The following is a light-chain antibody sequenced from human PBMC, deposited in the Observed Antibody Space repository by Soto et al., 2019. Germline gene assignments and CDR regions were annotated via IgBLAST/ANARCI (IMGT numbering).Light chain of an antibody. CDR3: QRLNNYPPA. Sequence: DIQLTQSPSFLSASVGDRVTTTCRASQGISSYLAWYQQKPGKAPNLLIYAASTLQSGVPSRFSGSGSGTEFTLTISSLQPEDFATYYCQRLNNYPPAFGQGTRLEIK. CDR1: QGISSY. V-gene: IGKV1-9*01. CDR2: AAS. J-gene: IGKJ5*01.